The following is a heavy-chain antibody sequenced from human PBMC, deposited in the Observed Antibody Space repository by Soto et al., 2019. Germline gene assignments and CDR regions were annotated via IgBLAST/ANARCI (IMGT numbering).Heavy chain of an antibody. CDR2: ISGSGGST. CDR3: AKDRSDYDYILPLTNYFDY. J-gene: IGHJ4*02. V-gene: IGHV3-23*01. Sequence: GGSLRLSCAASGFTFSSYAMSWVRQAPGKGLEWVSAISGSGGSTYYADSVKGRFTISRDNSKNTLYLQMNSLRAEDTAVYYCAKDRSDYDYILPLTNYFDYWGQGTLVTVSS. CDR1: GFTFSSYA. D-gene: IGHD3-16*01.